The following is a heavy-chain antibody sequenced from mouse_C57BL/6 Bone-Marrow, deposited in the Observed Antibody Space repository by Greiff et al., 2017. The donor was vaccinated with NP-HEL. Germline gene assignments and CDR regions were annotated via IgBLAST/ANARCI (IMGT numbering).Heavy chain of an antibody. Sequence: EVQLVESGGGLVKPGGSLKLSCAASGFTFSSYAMSWVRQTPEKRLEWVATISDGGSYTYYPDNVKGRFTISRDNAKNNLYLQMSHLKSEDTAMYYCARGLYLYYFDYRGQGTTLTVSS. CDR3: ARGLYLYYFDY. V-gene: IGHV5-4*01. D-gene: IGHD6-1*01. J-gene: IGHJ2*01. CDR2: ISDGGSYT. CDR1: GFTFSSYA.